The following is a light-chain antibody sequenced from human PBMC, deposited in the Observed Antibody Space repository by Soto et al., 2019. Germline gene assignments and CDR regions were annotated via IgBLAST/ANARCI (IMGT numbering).Light chain of an antibody. CDR2: QAS. CDR3: QQHQTYST. V-gene: IGKV1-5*03. CDR1: QGITTH. Sequence: IQMHQSPSSLSASLWDIVTITCRARQGITTHINWFQQKPGKAPNLLIYQASRLESGVPSRFSGSGSGTEFTLTISILQPDDFATYCCQQHQTYSTFGQGTKVDI. J-gene: IGKJ1*01.